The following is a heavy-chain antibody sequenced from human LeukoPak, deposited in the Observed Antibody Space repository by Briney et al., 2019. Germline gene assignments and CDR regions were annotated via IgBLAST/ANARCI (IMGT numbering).Heavy chain of an antibody. CDR1: GFTFSSYA. CDR2: ISGSGGST. Sequence: PGGSLRLSCAASGFTFSSYAMSWVRQAPGKGLEWVSAISGSGGSTYYADSVKGRFTISRDNSKNTLYLQMNSLRAEDTAVYYCAKRMYYYDSSGYLDYWGQGTLVTVSS. V-gene: IGHV3-23*01. CDR3: AKRMYYYDSSGYLDY. D-gene: IGHD3-22*01. J-gene: IGHJ4*02.